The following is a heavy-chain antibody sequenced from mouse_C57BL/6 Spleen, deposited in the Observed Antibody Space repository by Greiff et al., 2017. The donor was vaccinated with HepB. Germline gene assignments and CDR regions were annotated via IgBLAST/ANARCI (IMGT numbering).Heavy chain of an antibody. V-gene: IGHV14-3*01. J-gene: IGHJ4*01. D-gene: IGHD3-2*02. CDR1: GFTIKNTY. CDR3: ARETAQAIYYAMDY. CDR2: IDPANGNT. Sequence: EVKLQESVAELVRPGASVKLSCTASGFTIKNTYMHWVKQRPEQGLEWIGRIDPANGNTKYAPKVQGKATLTADPSSNTAFLQLSSLTSEDTAIYYCARETAQAIYYAMDYWGQGTSVTVCS.